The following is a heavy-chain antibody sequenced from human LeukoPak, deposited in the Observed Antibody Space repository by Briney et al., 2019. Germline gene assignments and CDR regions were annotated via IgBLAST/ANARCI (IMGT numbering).Heavy chain of an antibody. D-gene: IGHD1-1*01. Sequence: GGSLRLSCAAPGFTFSNAWMNWMGWVRQAPGKGLEWVGLTKIKTDDGTPDYAALVKGRFTFSRDDSKNTVYLEMNSLETEDTAVYYCISGGGTADYWGQGTLVSVSS. CDR2: TKIKTDDGTP. V-gene: IGHV3-15*01. CDR1: GFTFSNAW. J-gene: IGHJ4*02. CDR3: ISGGGTADY.